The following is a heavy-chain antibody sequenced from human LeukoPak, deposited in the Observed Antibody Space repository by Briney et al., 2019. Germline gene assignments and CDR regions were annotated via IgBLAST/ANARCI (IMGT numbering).Heavy chain of an antibody. CDR2: ISGSGGNK. V-gene: IGHV3-23*01. CDR3: AKEREYSHYDFWSGYLYYFDY. Sequence: GGSLRLSCAASGFTFSSYAMSWVRQAPGKGLEWVAAISGSGGNKYYAGSVKGRFTISRHNSKNTTYMQMNRLRAEDTAVYYCAKEREYSHYDFWSGYLYYFDYWGQGTLVTVSS. CDR1: GFTFSSYA. J-gene: IGHJ4*02. D-gene: IGHD3-3*01.